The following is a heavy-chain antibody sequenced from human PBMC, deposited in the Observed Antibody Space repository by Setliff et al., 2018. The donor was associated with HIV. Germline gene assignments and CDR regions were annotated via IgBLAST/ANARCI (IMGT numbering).Heavy chain of an antibody. CDR3: ARGGFKWSGSYADY. D-gene: IGHD1-26*01. CDR2: IYTSGST. Sequence: SETLSLTCTVSGGSISSGSYYWSWIRQPAGKGLEWIGRIYTSGSTNYNPSLKSRVTISVDTSKNQFSLNLTSVTAADTAVYYCARGGFKWSGSYADYWGQGTLVTVSS. CDR1: GGSISSGSYY. J-gene: IGHJ4*02. V-gene: IGHV4-61*02.